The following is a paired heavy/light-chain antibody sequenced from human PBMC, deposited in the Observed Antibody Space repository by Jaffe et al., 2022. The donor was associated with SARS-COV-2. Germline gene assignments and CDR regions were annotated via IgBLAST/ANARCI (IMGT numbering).Heavy chain of an antibody. CDR3: ARLGNGIPIDY. D-gene: IGHD2-2*01. CDR1: GFTFSIYT. J-gene: IGHJ4*02. V-gene: IGHV3-21*01. Sequence: EVQLVESGGGLVKPGGSLRLSCAASGFTFSIYTMNWVRQAPGKGLEWVSSITSSSSYIKYTDSVKGRFTISRDNARNSLYLQMSSLRVEDTAVYYCARLGNGIPIDYWGLGTLVTVSS. CDR2: ITSSSSYI.
Light chain of an antibody. J-gene: IGLJ7*01. CDR1: SGHSSYS. CDR3: QTWGTAFAV. V-gene: IGLV4-69*01. Sequence: QLVLTQSPSASASLGASVRLTCTLSSGHSSYSIAWHQQQPQKGPRFLMKINNDGGHTRGDGIPDRFSGSNSGADRHLIISSLQSEDEADYYCQTWGTAFAVFGGGTQLTVL. CDR2: INNDGGH.